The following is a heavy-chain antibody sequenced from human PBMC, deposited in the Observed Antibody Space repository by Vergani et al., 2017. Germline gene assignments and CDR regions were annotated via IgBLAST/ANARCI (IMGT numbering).Heavy chain of an antibody. Sequence: EVQLVESGGGLVQPGGSLRLSCAASGFTFSSYAMHWVRQAPGKGLEYVSAISSNGGSTYYADSVKGRFTISRDNSKNTLYLQMGSLRAEYMAVYYCASLARDYWGQGTLVTVSS. CDR2: ISSNGGST. CDR1: GFTFSSYA. V-gene: IGHV3-64*07. J-gene: IGHJ4*02. CDR3: ASLARDY.